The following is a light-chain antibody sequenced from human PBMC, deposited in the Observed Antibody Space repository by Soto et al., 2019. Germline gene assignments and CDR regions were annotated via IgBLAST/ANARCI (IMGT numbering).Light chain of an antibody. CDR3: QRYYSYPPT. J-gene: IGKJ1*01. CDR2: AAS. V-gene: IGKV1-8*01. Sequence: AIRMTQSPSSFSASTGDRVTITCRASQGISSYLAWYQQKPGKAPKLLIYAASTLQSGVPSRFSGSGSGTDFTLTISRLQSEDFATYYCQRYYSYPPTFGQGTKVEIK. CDR1: QGISSY.